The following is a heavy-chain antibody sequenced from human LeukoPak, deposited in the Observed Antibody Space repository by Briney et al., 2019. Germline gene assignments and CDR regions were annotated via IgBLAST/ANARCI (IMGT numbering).Heavy chain of an antibody. J-gene: IGHJ4*02. D-gene: IGHD2-2*01. CDR2: ISGSGGST. CDR3: ATAPHIVVVPAARRTSGY. Sequence: SGGSLRLSCAASGFTFSSYATSWVRQAPGKGLEWVSAISGSGGSTYYADSVKGRFTISRDNSKNTLYLQMNSLRAEDTAVYYCATAPHIVVVPAARRTSGYWGQGTLVTVSS. V-gene: IGHV3-23*01. CDR1: GFTFSSYA.